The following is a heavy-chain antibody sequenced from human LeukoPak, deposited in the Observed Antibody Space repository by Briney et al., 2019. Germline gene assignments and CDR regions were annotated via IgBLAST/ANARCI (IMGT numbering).Heavy chain of an antibody. CDR1: GGSISNYY. CDR2: IYYSGST. CDR3: ANGEENAEYFQH. V-gene: IGHV4-59*08. J-gene: IGHJ1*01. Sequence: SETLSLTCTVPGGSISNYYWSWIRQPAGKGLEWIGYIYYSGSTNYNPSLKSRVTISVATSKNQFSLKLSSVTAADTAVYYCANGEENAEYFQHWGQGTLVTVSS. D-gene: IGHD7-27*01.